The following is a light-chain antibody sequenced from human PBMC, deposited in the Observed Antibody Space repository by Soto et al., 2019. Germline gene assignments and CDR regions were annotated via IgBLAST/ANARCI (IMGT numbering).Light chain of an antibody. CDR2: GAS. Sequence: EIVLTQSPATLSLSPGERATLSCRASQSGSSNYLAWYQQKPGQAPRLRMYGASSRATGIPARFSGSGSGTDFTLTIIRVDPEDFGVYYCQQYGSSPYPLGQGTKLEIK. CDR1: QSGSSNY. J-gene: IGKJ2*01. CDR3: QQYGSSPYP. V-gene: IGKV3-20*01.